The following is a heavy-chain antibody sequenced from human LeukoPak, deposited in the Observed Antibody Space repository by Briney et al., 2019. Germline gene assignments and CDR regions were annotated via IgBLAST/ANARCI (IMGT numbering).Heavy chain of an antibody. D-gene: IGHD3-10*01. CDR2: INPSGGST. CDR1: GYTFTSYY. J-gene: IGHJ6*02. CDR3: ARDLSGDQGYYYYGMDV. Sequence: GASVKVSCKASGYTFTSYYMHWVRQAPGQGLEWMGIINPSGGSTSYAQKFQGRVTMTRDTSTSTVYMELSSLRSEDTAVYYCARDLSGDQGYYYYGMDVWGQGTTVTVSS. V-gene: IGHV1-46*01.